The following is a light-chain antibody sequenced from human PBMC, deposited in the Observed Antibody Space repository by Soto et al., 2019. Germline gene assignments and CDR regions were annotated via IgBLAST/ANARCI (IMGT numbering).Light chain of an antibody. J-gene: IGKJ1*01. Sequence: DIQMTQSPSTLSASVGDRVTITCRASQSISIWMAWYQQKPGKAPSLLIYKASKLESGVPSRFSGSGSGTEFTLTISNLQPDDFATYYCQQYSNYWTFGQGTKVEIK. V-gene: IGKV1-5*03. CDR2: KAS. CDR3: QQYSNYWT. CDR1: QSISIW.